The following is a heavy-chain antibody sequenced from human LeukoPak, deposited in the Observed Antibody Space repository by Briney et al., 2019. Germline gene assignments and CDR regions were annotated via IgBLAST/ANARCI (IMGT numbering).Heavy chain of an antibody. CDR1: GGSFSGYY. V-gene: IGHV4-59*01. J-gene: IGHJ3*02. D-gene: IGHD5-24*01. CDR2: IYYSGST. CDR3: ARGGGYIHDAFDI. Sequence: SETLSLTCAVYGGSFSGYYWSWIRQPPGKGLEWIGYIYYSGSTNYNPSLKSRVTISVDTSKNQFSLKLSSVTAADTAVYYCARGGGYIHDAFDIWGQGTMVTVSS.